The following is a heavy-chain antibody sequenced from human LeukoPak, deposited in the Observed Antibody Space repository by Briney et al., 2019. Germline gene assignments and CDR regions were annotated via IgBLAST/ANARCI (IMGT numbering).Heavy chain of an antibody. J-gene: IGHJ3*02. V-gene: IGHV3-30*04. Sequence: TGRSLRLSCAASRFTFSSFTMCWVRQAPGKGLEWVALISHAGYNRYYADSVMGRFTISRDNSKNTLYLQMNSLRAEDTAVYYCARVAPWTDYGFDIWGQGTMVTVSS. CDR2: ISHAGYNR. CDR1: RFTFSSFT. D-gene: IGHD3/OR15-3a*01. CDR3: ARVAPWTDYGFDI.